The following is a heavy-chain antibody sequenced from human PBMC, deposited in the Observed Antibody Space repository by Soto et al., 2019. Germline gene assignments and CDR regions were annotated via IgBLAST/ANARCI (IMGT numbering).Heavy chain of an antibody. CDR2: ISSSSSTI. Sequence: EVQLVESGGGLVQPGGSLRLSCAASGFTFSSYSMNWVRQAPGTGLEWVSYISSSSSTIYYADSVKGRFTISRDNAKNSLYLQMNSLRAEDTAVYYCARDADSAPQDEPGSAFDIWGQGTMVTVSS. J-gene: IGHJ3*02. CDR1: GFTFSSYS. CDR3: ARDADSAPQDEPGSAFDI. D-gene: IGHD3-22*01. V-gene: IGHV3-48*01.